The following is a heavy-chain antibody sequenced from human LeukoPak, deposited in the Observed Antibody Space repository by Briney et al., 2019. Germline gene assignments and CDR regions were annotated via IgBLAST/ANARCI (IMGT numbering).Heavy chain of an antibody. D-gene: IGHD6-6*01. CDR2: INHSGST. Sequence: SETLSLTCAVYGGSFSGYYWSWIRQPPGKGLEWIGEINHSGSTNYNPSLKSRVTISVDTSKNQFSLKLSSVTAADTAVYYCARRSRSSSSGTYDYWGQGTLVTVSS. V-gene: IGHV4-34*01. CDR1: GGSFSGYY. CDR3: ARRSRSSSSGTYDY. J-gene: IGHJ4*02.